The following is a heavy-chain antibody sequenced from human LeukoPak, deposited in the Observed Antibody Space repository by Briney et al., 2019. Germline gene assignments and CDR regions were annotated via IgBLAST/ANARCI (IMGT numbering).Heavy chain of an antibody. CDR3: ARLRVENSNYYYYYYMDV. CDR2: IYTSGST. J-gene: IGHJ6*03. D-gene: IGHD6-13*01. CDR1: GGSISGYY. Sequence: SETLSLTCSVSGGSISGYYWSWIRQPPGKGLEWIGYIYTSGSTNYNPSLKSRVTISVDTSKNQFSLKLSSVTAADTAVYYCARLRVENSNYYYYYYMDVWGKGTTVTVSS. V-gene: IGHV4-4*09.